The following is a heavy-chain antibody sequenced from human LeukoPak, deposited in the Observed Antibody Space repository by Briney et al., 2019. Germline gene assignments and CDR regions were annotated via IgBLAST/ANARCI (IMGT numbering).Heavy chain of an antibody. V-gene: IGHV1-69*05. Sequence: SVKVSCKASGGTFSSYAISWVRQAPGQGLEWMGRIIPIFGTANYAQKFQGRVTITTDESASTAYMELSSLRSEDTAVYYCARDEWFGEFDYYYMDVWGKGTTVTVSS. CDR2: IIPIFGTA. CDR3: ARDEWFGEFDYYYMDV. CDR1: GGTFSSYA. D-gene: IGHD3-10*01. J-gene: IGHJ6*03.